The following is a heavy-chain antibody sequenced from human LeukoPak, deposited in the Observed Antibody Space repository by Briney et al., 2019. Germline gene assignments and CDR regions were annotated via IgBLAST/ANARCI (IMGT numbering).Heavy chain of an antibody. Sequence: GGSLRLSCAASGFTFSDYYMSWIRQAPGKGLEWVSYISSSSSYTNYADSVKGRFTISRDNAKNSLYLQKNSLRAEDTAVYYCARAPESPVLLWFGEPHQFDYWGQGTLVTVSS. D-gene: IGHD3-10*01. J-gene: IGHJ4*02. CDR1: GFTFSDYY. CDR2: ISSSSSYT. V-gene: IGHV3-11*06. CDR3: ARAPESPVLLWFGEPHQFDY.